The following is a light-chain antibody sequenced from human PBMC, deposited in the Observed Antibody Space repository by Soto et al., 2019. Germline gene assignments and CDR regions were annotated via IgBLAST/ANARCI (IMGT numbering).Light chain of an antibody. CDR2: DVY. V-gene: IGLV2-14*03. Sequence: QSALAQPASVSGSPGQSITISFTENNNALGTYNYVSWYQQHPGKAPKLLIYDVYSRPSGVSTRFSGSKSGNTASLTISGLQAEDEADYYCSSHRAATTPYVFGTGTKVTVL. J-gene: IGLJ1*01. CDR3: SSHRAATTPYV. CDR1: NNALGTYNY.